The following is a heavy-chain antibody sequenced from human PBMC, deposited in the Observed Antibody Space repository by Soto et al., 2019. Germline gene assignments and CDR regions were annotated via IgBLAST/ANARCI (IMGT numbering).Heavy chain of an antibody. CDR3: ASARKQGSTTRLDMDV. V-gene: IGHV3-48*01. CDR1: GFTFSDYS. Sequence: EVQLVESGGGLVQPGGSLRLSCTASGFTFSDYSMNWVRQAPGKGLEWVSYISGSGGSIHYADSVKGRFTISRDNSKSALFLHLNSLRAEDAAVYSCASARKQGSTTRLDMDVRGQGTTVNLAS. D-gene: IGHD2-2*01. J-gene: IGHJ6*02. CDR2: ISGSGGSI.